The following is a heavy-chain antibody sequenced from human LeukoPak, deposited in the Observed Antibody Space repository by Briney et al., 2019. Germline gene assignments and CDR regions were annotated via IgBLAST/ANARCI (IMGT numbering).Heavy chain of an antibody. CDR3: ARVRIGSGWFYFDY. J-gene: IGHJ4*02. CDR1: GFTFSGYW. CDR2: IKQDGSEK. D-gene: IGHD6-19*01. V-gene: IGHV3-7*01. Sequence: GGSLRLSCAASGFTFSGYWMTWVRQAPGKGLEWVANIKQDGSEKYYADSMKGRFTISRGNTKTSLYLQMNSLRVEDTAVYYCARVRIGSGWFYFDYWAQGTLVTVSS.